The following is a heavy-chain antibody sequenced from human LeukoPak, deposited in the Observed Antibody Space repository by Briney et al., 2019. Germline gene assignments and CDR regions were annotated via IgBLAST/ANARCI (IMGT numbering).Heavy chain of an antibody. V-gene: IGHV4-34*01. CDR2: INHSGST. Sequence: PSETLSLTCAVYGGSFSGYYWSWIRQPPGKGLEWIGEINHSGSTYYNPSLKSRVTISVDTSKNQFSLKLSSVTAADTAVYYCARGTDTAMGPDFDYWSQGTLVTVSS. CDR3: ARGTDTAMGPDFDY. J-gene: IGHJ4*02. D-gene: IGHD5-18*01. CDR1: GGSFSGYY.